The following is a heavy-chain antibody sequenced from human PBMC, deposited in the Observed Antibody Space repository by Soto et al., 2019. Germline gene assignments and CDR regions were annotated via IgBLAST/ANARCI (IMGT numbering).Heavy chain of an antibody. CDR3: ARDLWSGYYYPPVSRGGYYYYYGMDV. J-gene: IGHJ6*02. CDR1: GGSINSSDYY. CDR2: IFYTGST. V-gene: IGHV4-31*03. D-gene: IGHD3-22*01. Sequence: PSETLSLTCTVSGGSINSSDYYWTWIRQHPEKGLEWIGYIFYTGSTYYNPSLRSRATISVDTSNNQFSLRLTSVTAADTAVYYCARDLWSGYYYPPVSRGGYYYYYGMDVWGQGTTVTVSS.